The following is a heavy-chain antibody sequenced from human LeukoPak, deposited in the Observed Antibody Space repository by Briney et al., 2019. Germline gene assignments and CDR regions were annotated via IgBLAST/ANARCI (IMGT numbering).Heavy chain of an antibody. Sequence: GGSLRPSCAASGFTFSNYGMHWVRQAPGRGLECVAVIWYDGKHQYYADSVKGRFNTSRDNPNNMLYLQMNSLRVEDTAVYYCAKGPTQVLRFLRDGKTYYMDVWGKGTSVLVSS. CDR1: GFTFSNYG. J-gene: IGHJ6*03. D-gene: IGHD3-3*01. CDR2: IWYDGKHQ. CDR3: AKGPTQVLRFLRDGKTYYMDV. V-gene: IGHV3-33*06.